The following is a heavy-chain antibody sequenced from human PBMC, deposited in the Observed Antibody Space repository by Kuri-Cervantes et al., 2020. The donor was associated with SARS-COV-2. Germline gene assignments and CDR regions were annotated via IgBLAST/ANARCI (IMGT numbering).Heavy chain of an antibody. Sequence: GGSLRLSCAASGFTVSSNYMSWVRQAPGKGLEWVSVIYSGGSTYYADSVKGRFTISRDNSKNTLYLQMNSLRAEDTAVYYCARAPGYDFWSGYFGYYMDVWGKGTTVPSP. CDR3: ARAPGYDFWSGYFGYYMDV. V-gene: IGHV3-66*01. CDR2: IYSGGST. J-gene: IGHJ6*03. D-gene: IGHD3-3*01. CDR1: GFTVSSNY.